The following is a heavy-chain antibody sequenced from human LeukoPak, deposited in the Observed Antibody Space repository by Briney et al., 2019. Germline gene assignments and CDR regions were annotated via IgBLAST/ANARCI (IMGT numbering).Heavy chain of an antibody. V-gene: IGHV1-2*02. Sequence: ASVKDSCKASGYTFTGYYMHRVRQAPGQGLEWMGWINPNSGGTNYAQKFQGRVTMTRDTSISTAYMELSRLRSDDTAVYYSARDRSPRGYYDSSGYQNWFDPWGQGTLVTVSS. J-gene: IGHJ5*02. CDR3: ARDRSPRGYYDSSGYQNWFDP. D-gene: IGHD3-22*01. CDR2: INPNSGGT. CDR1: GYTFTGYY.